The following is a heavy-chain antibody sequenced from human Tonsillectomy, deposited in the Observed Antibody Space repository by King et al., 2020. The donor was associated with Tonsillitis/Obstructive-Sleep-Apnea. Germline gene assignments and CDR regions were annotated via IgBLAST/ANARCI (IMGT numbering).Heavy chain of an antibody. Sequence: QLQESGPGLVKPSETLSLTCTVSGGSISSSSYYWGWIRQPPGKGLEWIGSIYYSGSTYYNPSLKSRVTISVDTSKNQFSLKLSSVTAADTAVYYCARTYIPIFGVVITSYYFDYWGQGTLVTVSS. D-gene: IGHD3-3*01. CDR1: GGSISSSSYY. J-gene: IGHJ4*02. CDR3: ARTYIPIFGVVITSYYFDY. V-gene: IGHV4-39*01. CDR2: IYYSGST.